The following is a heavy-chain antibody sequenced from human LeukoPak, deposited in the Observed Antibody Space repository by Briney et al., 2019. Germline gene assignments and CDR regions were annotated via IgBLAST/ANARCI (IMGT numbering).Heavy chain of an antibody. Sequence: ASVKVSCKASGGTFSSYTISWVRQAPGQGLEWMGGIIPLYGTANYAQKLQGRVTMTTDTSTSTAYMELRSLRSDDTAVYYCARDSGTMVRGVIIPSDFDYWGQGTLVTVSS. CDR3: ARDSGTMVRGVIIPSDFDY. D-gene: IGHD3-10*01. J-gene: IGHJ4*02. CDR1: GGTFSSYT. V-gene: IGHV1-69*05. CDR2: IIPLYGTA.